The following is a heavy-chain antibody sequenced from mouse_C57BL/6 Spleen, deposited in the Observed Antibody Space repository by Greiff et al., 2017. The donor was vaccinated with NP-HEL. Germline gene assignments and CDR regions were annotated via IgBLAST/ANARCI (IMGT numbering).Heavy chain of an antibody. V-gene: IGHV3-6*01. CDR3: AREGYDGSSYDWYFDV. CDR1: GYSITSGYY. D-gene: IGHD1-1*01. J-gene: IGHJ1*03. CDR2: ISYDGSN. Sequence: DVQLQESGPGLVKPSQSLSLTCSITGYSITSGYYWNWLRQFPGNKLEWMGYISYDGSNNYNPSLKNRISKTRDTFKNQFFMKLNSLTTEDTATYYSAREGYDGSSYDWYFDVWGTGTTVTVSS.